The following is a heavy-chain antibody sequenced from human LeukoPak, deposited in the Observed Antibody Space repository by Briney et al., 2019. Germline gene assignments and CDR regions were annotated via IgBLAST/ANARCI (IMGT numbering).Heavy chain of an antibody. CDR1: GGSISNYY. D-gene: IGHD6-19*01. Sequence: SETLSLTCTVSGGSISNYYWSWIRQPPGKGLEWIGCVYYIGSTNYNPSLKSRVTISVDTSKNQFSPKLNSATAADTAVYFCARIAVAGSPYKWFDPWGQGTLVTVSS. CDR2: VYYIGST. CDR3: ARIAVAGSPYKWFDP. J-gene: IGHJ5*02. V-gene: IGHV4-59*08.